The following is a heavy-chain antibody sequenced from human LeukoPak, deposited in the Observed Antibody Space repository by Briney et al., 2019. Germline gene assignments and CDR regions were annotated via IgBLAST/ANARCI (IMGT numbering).Heavy chain of an antibody. CDR2: IYPGDSDT. J-gene: IGHJ4*02. Sequence: RGESLKISCKGSGYSFTSYWIGWVRQMPGKGLEWMGIIYPGDSDTRYSPSFQGQVTISADKSISTAYLQWSSLKASDTAMYYCARHSGYYDSSGYLPLGYWGQGTLVTVSS. V-gene: IGHV5-51*01. D-gene: IGHD3-22*01. CDR3: ARHSGYYDSSGYLPLGY. CDR1: GYSFTSYW.